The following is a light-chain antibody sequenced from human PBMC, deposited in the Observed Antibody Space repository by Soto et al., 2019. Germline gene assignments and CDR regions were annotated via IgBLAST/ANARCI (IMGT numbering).Light chain of an antibody. J-gene: IGKJ2*02. CDR3: QQDNNWPPWT. V-gene: IGKV3-15*01. Sequence: EIVMTQSPATLSVSPGERATLSCRVSQSVSSNLAWYQQKPGQAPRLLIYGASTRATGIPARFSGSGSGTEFTLTISSLQSEDFAVYYCQQDNNWPPWTFGQGTKLEIK. CDR1: QSVSSN. CDR2: GAS.